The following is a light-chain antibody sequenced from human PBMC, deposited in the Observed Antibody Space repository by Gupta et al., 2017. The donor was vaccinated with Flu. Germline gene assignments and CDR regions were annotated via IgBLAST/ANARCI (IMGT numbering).Light chain of an antibody. CDR3: RQEYSYALT. Sequence: PSTLSASVGDRVTITCRASQNFNNWLAWFHQEPGKAPKVLMHQASTALREVPSTFSGSRSGAAFTLTIISLLPHDFATYSCRQEYSYALTFGGGTKVEIK. CDR2: QAS. J-gene: IGKJ4*01. V-gene: IGKV1-5*03. CDR1: QNFNNW.